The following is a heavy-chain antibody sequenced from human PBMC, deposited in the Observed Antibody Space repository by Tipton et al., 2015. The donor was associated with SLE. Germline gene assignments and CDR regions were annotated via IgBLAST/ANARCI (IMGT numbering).Heavy chain of an antibody. CDR1: GLTFSSYW. D-gene: IGHD3-16*01. Sequence: GSLRLSCAASGLTFSSYWMHWVRQAPGKGLVWVSRINSDGSSTSYADSVKGRFTISRDNAKNTLYLQMNSLRAEDTAVYYCARSGGMGTFDYWGQGTLVTVSS. CDR2: INSDGSST. J-gene: IGHJ4*02. V-gene: IGHV3-74*01. CDR3: ARSGGMGTFDY.